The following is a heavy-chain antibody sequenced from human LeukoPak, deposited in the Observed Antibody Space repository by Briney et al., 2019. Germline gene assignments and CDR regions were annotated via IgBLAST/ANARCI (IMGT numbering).Heavy chain of an antibody. D-gene: IGHD1-1*01. J-gene: IGHJ3*02. V-gene: IGHV3-21*01. CDR2: ISSSSSYI. CDR3: ARDSYNWNDVHFFFNFNAFDI. Sequence: PGGSLRLSCAASGFTFSSYSMNWVRQAPGKGLEWVSSISSSSSYIYYADSVKGRFTISRDNAKNSLYLQMNSLRAEDTAVYYCARDSYNWNDVHFFFNFNAFDIWGQGTMVTVSS. CDR1: GFTFSSYS.